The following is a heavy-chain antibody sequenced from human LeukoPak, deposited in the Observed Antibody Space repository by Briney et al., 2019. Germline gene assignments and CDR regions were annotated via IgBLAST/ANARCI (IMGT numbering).Heavy chain of an antibody. CDR2: IKQDGSEK. D-gene: IGHD6-13*01. CDR1: GFTFSSYW. Sequence: GESLRLSCAASGFTFSSYWMSWVRQAPGRGLEWVANIKQDGSEKYYVDSVKGRFTISRDNAKNSLYLQMNSLRAEDTAVYYCARDRTIAAAGTIFDYWGQGTLVTVSS. V-gene: IGHV3-7*01. J-gene: IGHJ4*02. CDR3: ARDRTIAAAGTIFDY.